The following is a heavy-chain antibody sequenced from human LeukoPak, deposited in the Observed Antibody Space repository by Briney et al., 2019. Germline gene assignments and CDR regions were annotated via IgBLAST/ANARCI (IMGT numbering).Heavy chain of an antibody. D-gene: IGHD3-9*01. J-gene: IGHJ4*02. V-gene: IGHV3-30-3*01. Sequence: SGGSLRLSCAASGFTFSSYVMHWVRQAPGERLEWVAVISFDGSNKYYGDSLKGRFTISRDNSKNTLYLQMNSLRGEDMAIYYCARDFGWLSGFDYWGQGTLVTVSS. CDR3: ARDFGWLSGFDY. CDR2: ISFDGSNK. CDR1: GFTFSSYV.